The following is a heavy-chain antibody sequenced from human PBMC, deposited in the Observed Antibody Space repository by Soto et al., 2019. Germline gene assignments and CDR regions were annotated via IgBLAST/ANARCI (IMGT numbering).Heavy chain of an antibody. CDR2: IIPMFGTA. CDR3: ARGATVTREYFYGMDV. J-gene: IGHJ6*02. V-gene: IGHV1-69*13. CDR1: GGSFSNYA. Sequence: GASVKVSCKTSGGSFSNYAISWVRQAPGQGLEWMGAIIPMFGTANYAQMFQGRVTINADESTNTAYMEVSSLRSEDSAVYYCARGATVTREYFYGMDVWGQGTTVTVSS. D-gene: IGHD4-4*01.